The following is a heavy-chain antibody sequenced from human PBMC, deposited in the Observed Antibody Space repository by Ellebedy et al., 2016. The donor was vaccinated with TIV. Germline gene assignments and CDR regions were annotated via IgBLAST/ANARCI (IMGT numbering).Heavy chain of an antibody. CDR2: INPRGGSP. CDR3: AKFRTGSYHAAFDL. CDR1: GYTLINYY. D-gene: IGHD1-26*01. J-gene: IGHJ3*01. Sequence: AASVKVSCKASGYTLINYYIHWVRQAPGQGLEWMGIINPRGGSPTYAQKLQGRVTITSDTSTSTVYMELRSLRSEDTAMYYCAKFRTGSYHAAFDLWGQGTMVTVSS. V-gene: IGHV1-46*04.